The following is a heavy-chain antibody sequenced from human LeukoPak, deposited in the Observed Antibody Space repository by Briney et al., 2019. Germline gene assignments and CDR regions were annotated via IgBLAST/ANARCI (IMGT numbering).Heavy chain of an antibody. CDR1: GYSISSGYY. CDR3: ARHGRWGYRIDY. Sequence: SETLSLTCTVSGYSISSGYYWGWIRQPPGKGLEWIGSIYYSGSTYYNPSLKSRVTISVDTSKNQFSLKLSSVTAADTAVYYCARHGRWGYRIDYWGQGTLVTVSS. CDR2: IYYSGST. D-gene: IGHD1-1*01. V-gene: IGHV4-38-2*02. J-gene: IGHJ4*02.